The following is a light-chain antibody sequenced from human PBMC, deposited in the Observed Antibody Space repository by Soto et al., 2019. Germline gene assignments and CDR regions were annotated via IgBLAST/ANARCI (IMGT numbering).Light chain of an antibody. CDR3: QQYGSSPYT. Sequence: EIVLTQSPGILSLSPGERATISCRASQSVSNTYLAWYQQKPGQAPRLLIFAASTRATGIPDRFSGSGSATDFTLTISRLEPEDFAVYYCQQYGSSPYTFGQGTKLEIK. CDR1: QSVSNTY. CDR2: AAS. V-gene: IGKV3-20*01. J-gene: IGKJ2*01.